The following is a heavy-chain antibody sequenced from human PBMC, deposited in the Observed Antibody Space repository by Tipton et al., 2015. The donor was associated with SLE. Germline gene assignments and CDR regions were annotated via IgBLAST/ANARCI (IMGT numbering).Heavy chain of an antibody. D-gene: IGHD6-19*01. CDR3: AREHPAVAGLYYFYMDV. CDR1: GGSISSGSYY. J-gene: IGHJ6*03. Sequence: LRLSCTVSGGSISSGSYYWSWIRQPAGKGLEWIGYIYYSGSTYYNPSLKSRVTISVDTSKNQFSLKLSSVTAADTAVYYGAREHPAVAGLYYFYMDVWGKGTTVTVSS. V-gene: IGHV4-61*10. CDR2: IYYSGST.